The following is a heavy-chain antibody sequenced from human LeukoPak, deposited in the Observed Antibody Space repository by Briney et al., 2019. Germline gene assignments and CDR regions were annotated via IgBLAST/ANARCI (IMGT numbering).Heavy chain of an antibody. V-gene: IGHV3-23*01. J-gene: IGHJ3*02. D-gene: IGHD2-21*02. Sequence: GGSLRLSCAASGFTFSSYAMSWVRQAPGKGLEWVSAISGSGGSTYYADSVKGRFTISRDNSKNTLYLQMNSLRAEDTAVYYCAKTRAYCGGDCYIAPAFDIWGQGTMVTVSS. CDR3: AKTRAYCGGDCYIAPAFDI. CDR2: ISGSGGST. CDR1: GFTFSSYA.